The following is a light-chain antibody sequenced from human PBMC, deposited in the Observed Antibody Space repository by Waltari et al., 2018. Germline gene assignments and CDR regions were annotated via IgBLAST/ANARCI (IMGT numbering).Light chain of an antibody. CDR1: PIVLYSSNNKNY. Sequence: DIVMTQSPDSLAVSLGERANIHCNSSPIVLYSSNNKNYLAWYQQKPGQPPKLLIYWASTRESGVPDRFSGSVSGTDFTLTISSLQAEDVAVYYCQHYYSPPWTFGQGTKVEIK. CDR2: WAS. V-gene: IGKV4-1*01. J-gene: IGKJ1*01. CDR3: QHYYSPPWT.